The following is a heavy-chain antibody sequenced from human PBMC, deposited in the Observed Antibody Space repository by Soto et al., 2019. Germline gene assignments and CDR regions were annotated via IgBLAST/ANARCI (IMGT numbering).Heavy chain of an antibody. V-gene: IGHV4-59*08. CDR2: IYYSGST. Sequence: SETLSLTCTVSGGSISSYYWSWIRQPPGKGLEWIGYIYYSGSTNYNPSLKSRVTISVDTSKNQFSLKLSSVTAADTAVYYCARPEYDFWSGTTPDVWGKGTTVTVSS. J-gene: IGHJ6*04. CDR3: ARPEYDFWSGTTPDV. D-gene: IGHD3-3*01. CDR1: GGSISSYY.